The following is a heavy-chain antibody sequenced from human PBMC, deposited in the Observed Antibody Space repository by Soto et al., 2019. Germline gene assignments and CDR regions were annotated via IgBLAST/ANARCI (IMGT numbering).Heavy chain of an antibody. J-gene: IGHJ4*02. CDR2: IYYSGST. CDR1: GGSISSSSYY. V-gene: IGHV4-39*01. CDR3: ARHLYLEWLFNDY. D-gene: IGHD3-3*01. Sequence: QLQLQESGPGLVKPSETLSLTCTVSGGSISSSSYYWGWIRQPPGKGLEWIGSIYYSGSTYYNPSLKSRVTISVDTSKNQFSLKLSSVTAADTAVYYCARHLYLEWLFNDYWGQGTLVTVSS.